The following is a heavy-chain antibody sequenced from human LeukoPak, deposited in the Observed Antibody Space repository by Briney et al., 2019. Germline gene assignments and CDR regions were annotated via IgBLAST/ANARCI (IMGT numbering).Heavy chain of an antibody. CDR3: ARDQYSSAWVEYFQH. Sequence: ASVKVSCKASGYTFTSYYMHWVRQAPGQGLEWMGIINPSGGSTSYAQKFQGRVTMTRDTSTSTVYMELSSLRSEDTAVYYCARDQYSSAWVEYFQHWGQGTLVTVSS. CDR2: INPSGGST. CDR1: GYTFTSYY. J-gene: IGHJ1*01. D-gene: IGHD6-19*01. V-gene: IGHV1-46*01.